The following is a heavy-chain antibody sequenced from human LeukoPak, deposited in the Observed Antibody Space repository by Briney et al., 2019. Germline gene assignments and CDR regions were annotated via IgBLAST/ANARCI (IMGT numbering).Heavy chain of an antibody. D-gene: IGHD2-15*01. J-gene: IGHJ4*02. CDR2: IKQDGSEK. Sequence: GGALRLSCAASGFTFSSYWMSWVHQAPGKGLEWVANIKQDGSEKYYVDSVKGRFTISRDNAKNSLYLQMNSLRAEDTAVYYCARDRDSRNYFDYWGQGTLVTVSS. CDR3: ARDRDSRNYFDY. V-gene: IGHV3-7*01. CDR1: GFTFSSYW.